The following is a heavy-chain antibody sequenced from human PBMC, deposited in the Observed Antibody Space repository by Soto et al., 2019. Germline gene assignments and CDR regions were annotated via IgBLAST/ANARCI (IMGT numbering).Heavy chain of an antibody. CDR3: ARSRTLDV. CDR1: GGSFSGWH. Sequence: QVQVQQWGAGLLKFSETLSLTCAVNGGSFSGWHWNWIRQPPGKGLEWIGEASHTGGTNYNPSLESRVTISVDRSRNQLSLKLTSVSAADTAVYYCARSRTLDVWGPGTTVSVSS. V-gene: IGHV4-34*01. CDR2: ASHTGGT. J-gene: IGHJ6*02.